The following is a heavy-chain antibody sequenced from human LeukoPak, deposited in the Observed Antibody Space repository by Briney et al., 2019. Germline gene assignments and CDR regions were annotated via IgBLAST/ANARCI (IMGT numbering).Heavy chain of an antibody. V-gene: IGHV3-15*01. CDR1: GFVFSDAW. CDR2: IKSKTNGGTT. D-gene: IGHD3-3*01. CDR3: STMSAIFGVVIPDY. Sequence: GGSLRLSCAVSGFVFSDAWMSWVRQAPGKGLEWVGRIKSKTNGGTTDYAAPVKGRFSISRDDSKNTLFLQMYSPRTEDTGVYYCSTMSAIFGVVIPDYWGQGTLVSVSP. J-gene: IGHJ4*02.